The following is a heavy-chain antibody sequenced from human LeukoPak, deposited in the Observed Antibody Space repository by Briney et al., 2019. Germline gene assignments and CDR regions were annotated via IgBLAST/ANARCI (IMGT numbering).Heavy chain of an antibody. CDR1: GGSFSGYY. Sequence: KPSETLSLTCAVYGGSFSGYYWSWIRQPPGKGLEWIGEINHSGSTNYNPSLKSRVTISVDTSKNQFSLKLSSVTAADTAVYYCARVSEMATVGDAFDIWGQGTMVTVSS. V-gene: IGHV4-34*01. CDR2: INHSGST. CDR3: ARVSEMATVGDAFDI. D-gene: IGHD5-24*01. J-gene: IGHJ3*02.